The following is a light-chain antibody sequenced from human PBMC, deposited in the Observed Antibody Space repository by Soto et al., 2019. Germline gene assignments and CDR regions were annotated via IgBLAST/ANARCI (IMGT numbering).Light chain of an antibody. CDR3: CSYAGSSTLV. CDR2: EGS. Sequence: QSALTQPASVSGSPGQSITISCTGTSSDIGSYNLVSWYQQHPGKGPKLMIYEGSKRPSGVSNRFSGSRSGNTASLTISGLQAEDEADYYCCSYAGSSTLVFGGGPKLTVL. J-gene: IGLJ2*01. V-gene: IGLV2-23*01. CDR1: SSDIGSYNL.